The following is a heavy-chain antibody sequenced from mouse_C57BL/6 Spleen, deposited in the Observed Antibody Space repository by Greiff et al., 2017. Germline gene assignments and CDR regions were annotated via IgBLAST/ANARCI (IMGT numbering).Heavy chain of an antibody. Sequence: EVQLQQSGPELVKPGASVKISCKASGYTFTDYYMNWVKQSHGKSLEWIGDINPNNGGTSYNQKFKGKATLTVDKSSSTAYMELRSLTSEDSAVYFCANYYGSRDYWGQGTTLTVSS. CDR1: GYTFTDYY. CDR3: ANYYGSRDY. V-gene: IGHV1-26*01. J-gene: IGHJ2*01. D-gene: IGHD1-1*01. CDR2: INPNNGGT.